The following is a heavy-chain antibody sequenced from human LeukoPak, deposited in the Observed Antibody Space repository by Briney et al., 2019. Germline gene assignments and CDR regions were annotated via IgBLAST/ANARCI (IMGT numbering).Heavy chain of an antibody. Sequence: SETLSLTCTVSGYSIISGYYWGWIRQPPGKRLEWVGSISSSGNTYYNPTLKSRVTISVDTSKNLFSLNLTSVTAADAAVYYCARDLGYSGFDWAPWGQGTLVTVSS. D-gene: IGHD5-12*01. CDR3: ARDLGYSGFDWAP. CDR1: GYSIISGYY. CDR2: ISSSGNT. V-gene: IGHV4-38-2*02. J-gene: IGHJ5*02.